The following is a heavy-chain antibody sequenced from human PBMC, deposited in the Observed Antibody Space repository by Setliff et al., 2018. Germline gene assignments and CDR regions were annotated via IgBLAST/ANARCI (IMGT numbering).Heavy chain of an antibody. D-gene: IGHD3-22*01. CDR2: ISAYNGNT. CDR1: GYTFTSYG. CDR3: ARELRPGPQAKYYYDSSGYSPFDI. Sequence: GASVKVSCKASGYTFTSYGISWVRQAPGQGLEWMGWISAYNGNTNYAQKLQGRVTMTTDTSTSTAYMELRSLRSDDTAVYYCARELRPGPQAKYYYDSSGYSPFDIWGKGTMVTV. J-gene: IGHJ3*02. V-gene: IGHV1-18*01.